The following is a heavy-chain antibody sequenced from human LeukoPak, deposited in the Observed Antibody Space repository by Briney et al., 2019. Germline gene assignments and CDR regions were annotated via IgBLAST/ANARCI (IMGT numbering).Heavy chain of an antibody. CDR1: GASVSSGDYY. CDR2: ISHSGST. D-gene: IGHD3-10*01. V-gene: IGHV4-31*03. J-gene: IGHJ6*02. CDR3: ARERPYYGSGNFVGMDV. Sequence: PSETLSLTCIVSGASVSSGDYYWPWIRQHPGEGLEWIGYISHSGSTSYNPSLESRVSISADTSKNQFSLRLSAVTAADTAVYYCARERPYYGSGNFVGMDVWGQGTTVSVS.